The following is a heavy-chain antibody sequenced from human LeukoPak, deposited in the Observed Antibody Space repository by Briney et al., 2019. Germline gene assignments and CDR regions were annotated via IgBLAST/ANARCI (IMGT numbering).Heavy chain of an antibody. D-gene: IGHD3-3*01. CDR2: ISSSGSTI. CDR1: GFTFSDYY. Sequence: PGGSLRLSCAASGFTFSDYYMSWIRQAPGKGLEWVSYISSSGSTIYYADSVKGRFTISRDNAKSSLYLQMNSLRAEDTAVYYCAGQGTIFGVVCGWFDPWGQGTLVTVSS. J-gene: IGHJ5*02. CDR3: AGQGTIFGVVCGWFDP. V-gene: IGHV3-11*04.